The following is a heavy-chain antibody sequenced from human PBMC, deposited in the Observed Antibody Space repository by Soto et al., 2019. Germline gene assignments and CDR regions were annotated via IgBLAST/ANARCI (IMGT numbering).Heavy chain of an antibody. CDR3: AKSGSSGWYGWFDP. V-gene: IGHV2-5*01. D-gene: IGHD6-19*01. CDR2: IYWNDDK. Sequence: ESCPTLVNPTQTLTLTCIFSGFSLRTSGVGVGWIRQPPGKALEWLGFIYWNDDKRYSPSLKSRLTITKDTSKNQVVLTMTNMEPVDTATYYCAKSGSSGWYGWFDPWGQGTLVTVSS. CDR1: GFSLRTSGVG. J-gene: IGHJ5*02.